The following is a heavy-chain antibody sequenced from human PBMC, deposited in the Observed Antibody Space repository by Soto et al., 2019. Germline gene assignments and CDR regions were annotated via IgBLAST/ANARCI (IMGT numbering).Heavy chain of an antibody. D-gene: IGHD5-18*01. CDR1: GFSFSRYS. CDR3: PRVVDTALGNSAMDI. V-gene: IGHV3-21*01. Sequence: GGSLRLSCAASGFSFSRYSINWVRLAPGKGLEWVSYISSSSIYKYYADSVKGRLTISRDHNNNSLHLQIHSLRVDETAIYYCPRVVDTALGNSAMDIWGKGTKVTVSS. CDR2: ISSSSIYK. J-gene: IGHJ6*04.